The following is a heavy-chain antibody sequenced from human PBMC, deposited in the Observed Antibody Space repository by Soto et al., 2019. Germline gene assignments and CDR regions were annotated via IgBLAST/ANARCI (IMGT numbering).Heavy chain of an antibody. D-gene: IGHD5-18*01. CDR3: ARDRGYSYGIDY. J-gene: IGHJ4*02. Sequence: PSETLSLTCTVPGGSISSGAYYWSWIRQHPGKGLEWIGYIYYSGSTYYNPSLKSRVTISVDKSKNQFSLKLSSVTAADTAVFYCARDRGYSYGIDYWGQGTLVTVSS. CDR1: GGSISSGAYY. V-gene: IGHV4-31*03. CDR2: IYYSGST.